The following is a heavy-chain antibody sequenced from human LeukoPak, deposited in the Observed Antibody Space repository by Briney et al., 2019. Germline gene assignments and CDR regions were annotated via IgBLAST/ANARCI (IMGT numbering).Heavy chain of an antibody. D-gene: IGHD6-13*01. CDR1: GGSFSGYY. CDR3: ARGRYSSSWYNWFDP. J-gene: IGHJ5*02. V-gene: IGHV4-34*01. CDR2: INHSGST. Sequence: SETLSLTCAVYGGSFSGYYWSWIRQPPGKGLEWIGEINHSGSTNYNPSLKSRVTISVDTSKNQFSLKLSSVTAADTAVYYCARGRYSSSWYNWFDPWGQEPWSPSPQ.